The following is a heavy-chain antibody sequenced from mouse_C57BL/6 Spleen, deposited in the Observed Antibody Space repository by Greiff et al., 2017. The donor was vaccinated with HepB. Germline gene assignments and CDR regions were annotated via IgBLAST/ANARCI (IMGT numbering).Heavy chain of an antibody. CDR2: IRSKSNNYAT. V-gene: IGHV10-1*01. CDR3: VRGTGDYFDY. CDR1: GFSFNTYA. J-gene: IGHJ2*01. Sequence: EVQGVESGGGLVQPKGSLKLSCAASGFSFNTYAMNWVRQAPGKGLEWVARIRSKSNNYATYYADSVKDRFTISRDDSESMLYLQMNNLKTEDTAMYYCVRGTGDYFDYWGQGTTLTVSS. D-gene: IGHD4-1*01.